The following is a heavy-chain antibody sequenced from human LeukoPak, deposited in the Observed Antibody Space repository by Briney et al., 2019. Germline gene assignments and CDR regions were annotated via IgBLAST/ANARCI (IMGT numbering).Heavy chain of an antibody. CDR3: ARDRYFDY. CDR1: GYTFTSYG. V-gene: IGHV1-46*01. CDR2: INPSGGST. Sequence: ASVKVSCKASGYTFTSYGISWVRQAPGQGLEWMGIINPSGGSTSYAQKFQGRVTMTRDMSTSTVYMELSSLRSEDTAVYYCARDRYFDYWGQGTLVTVSS. J-gene: IGHJ4*02.